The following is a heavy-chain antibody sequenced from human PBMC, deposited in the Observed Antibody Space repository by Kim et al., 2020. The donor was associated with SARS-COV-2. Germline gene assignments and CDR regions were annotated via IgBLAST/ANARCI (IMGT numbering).Heavy chain of an antibody. J-gene: IGHJ4*02. CDR1: GFTFSSYA. CDR2: ISTNGGST. V-gene: IGHV3-64D*06. CDR3: VKERTSGWYDFDY. Sequence: GGSLRLSCSASGFTFSSYAMHWVRQAPGKGLEYVSGISTNGGSTYYADSVKDRFIISRDNSRNMLNLQMSSLRSEDTAVYYCVKERTSGWYDFDYWGQGNLGTVSS. D-gene: IGHD6-19*01.